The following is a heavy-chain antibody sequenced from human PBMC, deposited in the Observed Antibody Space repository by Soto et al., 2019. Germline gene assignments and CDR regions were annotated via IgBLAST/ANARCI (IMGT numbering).Heavy chain of an antibody. D-gene: IGHD3-10*01. CDR1: GYSISSGYY. CDR3: SESGSGSYYNFVDLTPFDY. V-gene: IGHV4-38-2*01. J-gene: IGHJ4*02. Sequence: SETLSLTCAVSGYSISSGYYWGWIRQPPGKGLEWIGSIYHSGSTYYNPSLKSRVTISVDTSKNQFSLKLSSVTAADTAVYYCSESGSGSYYNFVDLTPFDYWGQGTLVTVS. CDR2: IYHSGST.